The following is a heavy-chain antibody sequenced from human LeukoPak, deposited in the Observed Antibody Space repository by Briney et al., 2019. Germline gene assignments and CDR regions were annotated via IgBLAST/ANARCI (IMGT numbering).Heavy chain of an antibody. CDR1: GYSFTSYW. V-gene: IGHV5-51*01. CDR3: AKSEWELLYFDY. D-gene: IGHD1-26*01. Sequence: GESLKISCKGSGYSFTSYWIGWVRQMPGKGLEWMGIIYPGDSDTRYSPSFQGQVTISADKSISTAYLQWSSLRAEDTAVYYCAKSEWELLYFDYWGQGTLVTVSS. CDR2: IYPGDSDT. J-gene: IGHJ4*02.